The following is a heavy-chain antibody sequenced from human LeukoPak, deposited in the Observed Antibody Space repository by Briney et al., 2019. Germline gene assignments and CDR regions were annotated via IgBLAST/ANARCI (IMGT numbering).Heavy chain of an antibody. V-gene: IGHV1-18*01. CDR2: INAYNGDT. Sequence: WASVKVSCKASGYTSTNYGVSWVRQAPGQGLEWMGWINAYNGDTHYAQNLQGRLTMTTDTSTSTAFMELRSLRPDDTAVYYCARWGLVAPGTYYYYYMDVWGRGTTVTVSS. J-gene: IGHJ6*03. D-gene: IGHD2-2*01. CDR1: GYTSTNYG. CDR3: ARWGLVAPGTYYYYYMDV.